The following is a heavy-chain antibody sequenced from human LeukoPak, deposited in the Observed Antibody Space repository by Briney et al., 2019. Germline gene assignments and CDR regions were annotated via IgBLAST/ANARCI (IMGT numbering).Heavy chain of an antibody. CDR3: ARRTPLTGFDY. D-gene: IGHD2-2*01. Sequence: PGGSLRLSCAASGFTFSSYSMSWVRQAPGKGLEWVSYISSSGSTIYYADSVKGRFTISRDNAKNSPYLQMNSLRDEDTAVYYCARRTPLTGFDYWGQGTLVTVSS. V-gene: IGHV3-48*02. CDR2: ISSSGSTI. CDR1: GFTFSSYS. J-gene: IGHJ4*02.